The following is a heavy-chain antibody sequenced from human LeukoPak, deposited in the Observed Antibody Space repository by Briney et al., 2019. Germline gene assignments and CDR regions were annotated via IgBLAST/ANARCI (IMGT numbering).Heavy chain of an antibody. CDR3: ARGGGLDV. V-gene: IGHV3-7*03. CDR2: INHNGNVN. J-gene: IGHJ6*02. Sequence: XARQAPGKGLEWVASINHNGNVNYYVDSVKGRFTISRDNAKNSLYLQMSNLRAEDTAVYFCARGGGLDVWGQGATVTVSS. D-gene: IGHD3-16*01.